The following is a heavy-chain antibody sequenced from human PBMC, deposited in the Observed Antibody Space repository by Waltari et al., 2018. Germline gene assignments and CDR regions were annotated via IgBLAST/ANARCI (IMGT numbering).Heavy chain of an antibody. Sequence: QVQLLQSGAEVQKPGASVKVSCKASGYTFTSYDINWVRQATGQGLEWMGGMNPNSGNKGYAQKFQGRVTMTRNTSISTAYMELSSMRSEDTAVYYCARAPWVPQGSDAVDIWGQGKMVTVAS. J-gene: IGHJ3*02. CDR3: ARAPWVPQGSDAVDI. CDR2: MNPNSGNK. CDR1: GYTFTSYD. D-gene: IGHD3-10*01. V-gene: IGHV1-8*01.